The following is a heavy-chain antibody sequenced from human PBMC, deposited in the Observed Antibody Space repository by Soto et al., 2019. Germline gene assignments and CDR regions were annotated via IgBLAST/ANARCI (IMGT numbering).Heavy chain of an antibody. CDR1: GGTFTSYA. CDR3: AIRSRPGRNAMDV. Sequence: QVQLVQSGAEVKKPGSSVKVSCKASGGTFTSYAINWVRQAPGQGLEWMGGIIPIFAIANYAQKFQGRVTIAADESTSTAYMELSSLRAEDTPVYYCAIRSRPGRNAMDVWGQGTTVTVSS. V-gene: IGHV1-69*01. D-gene: IGHD1-26*01. CDR2: IIPIFAIA. J-gene: IGHJ6*02.